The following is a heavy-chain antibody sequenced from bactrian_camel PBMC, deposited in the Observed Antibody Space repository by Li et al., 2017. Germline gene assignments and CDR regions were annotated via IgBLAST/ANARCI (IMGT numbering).Heavy chain of an antibody. CDR1: GFTFSSYG. J-gene: IGHJ6*01. D-gene: IGHD2*01. CDR2: INSGGGST. V-gene: IGHV3S40*01. Sequence: VQLVESGGGLVQPGGSLNLSCAASGFTFSSYGMSWVRQASGKGLEWVSGINSGGGSTYYSDSVKGRFTISRDNDKNTLYLRLNVLKTEDTAMYYCATRDTYINGDFVYWGFGDCGQGTQVTVS. CDR3: ATRDTYINGDFVYWGFGD.